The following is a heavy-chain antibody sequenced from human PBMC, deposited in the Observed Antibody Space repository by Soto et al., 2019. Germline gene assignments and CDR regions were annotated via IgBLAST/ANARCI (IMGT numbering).Heavy chain of an antibody. CDR3: ASGTYDFWSGFPFDY. CDR2: ISSSSSYI. CDR1: GFTFSSYS. J-gene: IGHJ4*02. V-gene: IGHV3-21*01. Sequence: PGGSLRLSCAASGFTFSSYSMNWVRQAPGKGLEWVSSISSSSSYIYYADSVKGRFTISRDNAKNSLYLQMNSLRAEDTAVYYCASGTYDFWSGFPFDYWGQGTLVTVSS. D-gene: IGHD3-3*01.